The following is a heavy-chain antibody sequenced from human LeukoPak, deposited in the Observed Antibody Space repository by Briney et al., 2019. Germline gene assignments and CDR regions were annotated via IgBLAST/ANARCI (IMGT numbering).Heavy chain of an antibody. Sequence: ASVKVSCKASGYTFTGYYMHWVRQAPGQGLEWMGWINPNSGGTNYAQKFQGRVTITRNTSISTAYMELSSLRSEDTAVYYCARANLAAARDAFDIWGQGTMVTVSS. CDR2: INPNSGGT. CDR3: ARANLAAARDAFDI. CDR1: GYTFTGYY. J-gene: IGHJ3*02. V-gene: IGHV1-2*02. D-gene: IGHD6-13*01.